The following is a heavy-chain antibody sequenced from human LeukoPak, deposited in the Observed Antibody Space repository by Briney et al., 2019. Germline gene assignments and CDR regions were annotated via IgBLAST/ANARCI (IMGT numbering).Heavy chain of an antibody. D-gene: IGHD6-6*01. Sequence: ASVKVSCKASGYTFTGYYMHWVRQAPGQGLEWMGWINPNSGGTNYAQKFQGRVTMTRDTSISTACMELSRLRSDDTAVYYCARETSSSSTSPNWYFDLWGRGTLVTVSS. CDR1: GYTFTGYY. CDR2: INPNSGGT. J-gene: IGHJ2*01. V-gene: IGHV1-2*02. CDR3: ARETSSSSTSPNWYFDL.